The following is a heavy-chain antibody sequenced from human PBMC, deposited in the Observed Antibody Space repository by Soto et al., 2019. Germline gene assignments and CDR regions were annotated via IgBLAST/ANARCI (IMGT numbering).Heavy chain of an antibody. V-gene: IGHV3-21*01. Sequence: EVQLVESGGGLVKPGGSLRLSCAASGFTLSNENMNWVRQAPGKGLEWVSFISSSSTYMYYADSVKGRFTISRGNAGNSLYLQMNSLGAEDTAVYYCARSIVVVAPTAGMDVWGQGTTVTVSS. D-gene: IGHD2-21*01. J-gene: IGHJ6*02. CDR1: GFTLSNEN. CDR3: ARSIVVVAPTAGMDV. CDR2: ISSSSTYM.